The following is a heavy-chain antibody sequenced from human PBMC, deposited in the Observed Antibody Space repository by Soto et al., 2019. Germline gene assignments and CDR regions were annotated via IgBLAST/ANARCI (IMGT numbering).Heavy chain of an antibody. CDR2: IWYDGTNK. J-gene: IGHJ4*02. CDR3: GRDSTSYGWGNFDY. CDR1: GLAFSNDG. Sequence: QVQLVESGGGVVQPGRSLRLSCAASGLAFSNDGMHWVRQAPGKGLEWVAVIWYDGTNKYYADSVKGRFTISRDNSKNTLYLQMNSLRAEDTAVYYCGRDSTSYGWGNFDYWGQGTLVTVSS. D-gene: IGHD3-10*01. V-gene: IGHV3-33*01.